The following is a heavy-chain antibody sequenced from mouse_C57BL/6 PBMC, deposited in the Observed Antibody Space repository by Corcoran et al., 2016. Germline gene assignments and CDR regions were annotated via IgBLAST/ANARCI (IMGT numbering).Heavy chain of an antibody. CDR1: GYTVTDYY. CDR2: IYPGSGNT. Sequence: QVQLKQSGAELVRPGASVKLSCKASGYTVTDYYINWVKQRPGQGLEWIARIYPGSGNTYYNEKFKGKATLTAEKSSSTAYMQLSSLTSEDSAVYFCAREVGYAMDYWGQGTSVTVSS. D-gene: IGHD1-1*02. CDR3: AREVGYAMDY. J-gene: IGHJ4*01. V-gene: IGHV1-76*01.